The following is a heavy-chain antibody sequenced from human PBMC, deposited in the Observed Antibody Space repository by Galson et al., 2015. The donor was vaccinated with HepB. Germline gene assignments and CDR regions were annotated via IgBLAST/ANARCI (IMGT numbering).Heavy chain of an antibody. V-gene: IGHV4-31*03. Sequence: TLSLTCTVSGGSISSGGYYWSWIRQHPGKGLEWIGYIYYSGSTYYNPSLKSRVTISVDTSKNQFSLKLSSVTAADTAVYYCARGAPTEGGYFDYWGQGTLVTVSS. CDR1: GGSISSGGYY. J-gene: IGHJ4*02. D-gene: IGHD3-16*01. CDR2: IYYSGST. CDR3: ARGAPTEGGYFDY.